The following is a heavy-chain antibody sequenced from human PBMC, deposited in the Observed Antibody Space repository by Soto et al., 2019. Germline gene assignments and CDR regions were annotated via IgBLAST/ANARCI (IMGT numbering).Heavy chain of an antibody. CDR3: ARGGSGSYYDFNWFNP. V-gene: IGHV4-59*01. CDR2: IYYSGST. D-gene: IGHD1-26*01. Sequence: SETLSLTCTVSGDSISAYYWSWIRQPPGKGLEWIGYIYYSGSTNYNPSLKSRVTISLDTSKRQFSLMLSSVTAADTAAYYCARGGSGSYYDFNWFNPWGQGILVNVSS. CDR1: GDSISAYY. J-gene: IGHJ5*02.